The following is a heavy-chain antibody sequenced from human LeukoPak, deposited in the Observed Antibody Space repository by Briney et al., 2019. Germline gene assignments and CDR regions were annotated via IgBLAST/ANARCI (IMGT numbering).Heavy chain of an antibody. CDR3: ARVGDVGPFDY. D-gene: IGHD1-26*01. CDR2: MSSIGGTT. J-gene: IGHJ4*02. CDR1: GFTFSSYA. V-gene: IGHV3-64*01. Sequence: GGSLRLSCAASGFTFSSYAMHWVRQAPGKGLEYVSAMSSIGGTTDYANSVKGRFTISRDNSKNTLYLQMGSLRAEDMAVYYCARVGDVGPFDYWGQGTLVTVSS.